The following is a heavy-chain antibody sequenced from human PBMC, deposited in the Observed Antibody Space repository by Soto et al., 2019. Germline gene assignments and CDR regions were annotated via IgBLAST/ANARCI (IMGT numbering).Heavy chain of an antibody. J-gene: IGHJ4*02. CDR3: AYGTVKITFGGIIVPQFDF. CDR1: GFSLNLRTLG. CDR2: IYWDDDE. Sequence: QITLKESGPTLVKPTQTLTLTCTFSGFSLNLRTLGVGWSRQPPGRALEWLALIYWDDDERYSPYLNSRLTITRDTSKNQVVLTMTNMDPVDTGTYYCAYGTVKITFGGIIVPQFDFWGQGNLVTVSS. D-gene: IGHD3-16*02. V-gene: IGHV2-5*02.